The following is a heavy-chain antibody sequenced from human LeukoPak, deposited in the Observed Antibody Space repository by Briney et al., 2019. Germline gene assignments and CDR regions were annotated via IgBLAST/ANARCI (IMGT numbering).Heavy chain of an antibody. CDR3: ARDSGALLGRRVKFGY. J-gene: IGHJ4*02. Sequence: QTSETLSLTCAVSGGSISSSNWWSWVRQPPGKGLEWIGEIYHSGSTNYNPSLKSRVTISVDKSKNQFSLKLSSVTAADTAVYYCARDSGALLGRRVKFGYWGQGTLVTVSS. D-gene: IGHD2-15*01. CDR2: IYHSGST. V-gene: IGHV4-4*02. CDR1: GGSISSSNW.